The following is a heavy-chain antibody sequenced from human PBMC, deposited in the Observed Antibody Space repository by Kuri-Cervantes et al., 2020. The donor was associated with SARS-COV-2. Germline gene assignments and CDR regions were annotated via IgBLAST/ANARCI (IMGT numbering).Heavy chain of an antibody. CDR2: INTNTGNT. V-gene: IGHV7-4-1*02. CDR1: GYIFTSYA. J-gene: IGHJ1*01. CDR3: ARGLKSYYDSSGTKSLQH. D-gene: IGHD3-22*01. Sequence: ASVKVSCNASGYIFTSYAMNWVRQDPGQGLEWMGWINTNTGNTTYAQGFTGRFFFSLYASVRKAYLQISSLKAEDTAVYYCARGLKSYYDSSGTKSLQHWGQGTLVTVSS.